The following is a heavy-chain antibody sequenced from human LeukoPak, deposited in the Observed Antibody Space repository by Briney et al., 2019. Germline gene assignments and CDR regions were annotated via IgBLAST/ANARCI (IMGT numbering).Heavy chain of an antibody. CDR2: VYHSGSA. Sequence: PSETLSLTCAVSGDSISSPKWWRWVRQPPGKGLEWIGEVYHSGSANYNPSVKSRVTISVDKSKNQFSLKLTSATAADTAVYYCARDLRGIVAPPRWGQGTLVSVSS. D-gene: IGHD2-15*01. V-gene: IGHV4-4*02. CDR1: GDSISSPKW. CDR3: ARDLRGIVAPPR. J-gene: IGHJ4*02.